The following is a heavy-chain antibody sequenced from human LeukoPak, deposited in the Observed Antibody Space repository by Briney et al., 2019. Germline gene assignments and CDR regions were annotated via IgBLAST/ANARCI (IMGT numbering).Heavy chain of an antibody. D-gene: IGHD6-13*01. J-gene: IGHJ5*02. CDR1: GYTFTCYY. V-gene: IGHV1-2*02. Sequence: ASVKVSCKASGYTFTCYYMHWVRQAPGQGLEWMGWINPNSGGTNYAQKFQGRVTMTRDTSISTAYMELSRLRSDDTAVYYCARGVFRSRQLVLTGFDPWGQGTLVTVSS. CDR2: INPNSGGT. CDR3: ARGVFRSRQLVLTGFDP.